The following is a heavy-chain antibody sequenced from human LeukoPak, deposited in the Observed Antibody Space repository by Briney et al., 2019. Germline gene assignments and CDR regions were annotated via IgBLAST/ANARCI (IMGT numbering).Heavy chain of an antibody. Sequence: PGGSLRLSCAASGFTVSSNYMSWVRQAPGKGLEWVSAISGSGGSTYYADSVKGRFTISRDNSKNTLYLQMNSLRAEDTAVYYCAKDPYSSSPNNWFDPWGQGTLVTVSS. D-gene: IGHD6-6*01. J-gene: IGHJ5*02. CDR1: GFTVSSNY. V-gene: IGHV3-23*01. CDR2: ISGSGGST. CDR3: AKDPYSSSPNNWFDP.